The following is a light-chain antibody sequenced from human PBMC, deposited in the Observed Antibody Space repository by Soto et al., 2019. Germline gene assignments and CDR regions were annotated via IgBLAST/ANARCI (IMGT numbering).Light chain of an antibody. CDR2: AAS. J-gene: IGKJ2*01. CDR1: QTMTGAY. Sequence: EIVLMQSPGTLSLSPGERATLSCRASQTMTGAYVAWYQQKPGQAPRLLIYAASYRATGISDKFSGSGSGTYFSLTISRLEPEDSAVYYCHQYHSPPQTFGQGTKVEIK. V-gene: IGKV3-20*01. CDR3: HQYHSPPQT.